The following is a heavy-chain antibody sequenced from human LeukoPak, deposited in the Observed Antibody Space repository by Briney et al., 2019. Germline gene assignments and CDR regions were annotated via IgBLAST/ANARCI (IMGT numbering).Heavy chain of an antibody. J-gene: IGHJ4*02. CDR3: AKGTFSIYSGIWYSDY. CDR1: GFTFSSYG. D-gene: IGHD1-26*01. V-gene: IGHV3-30*18. CDR2: ISYDGINK. Sequence: PGRSLRLSCAASGFTFSSYGMHWVRQAPGKGLEWVAVISYDGINKYYADSVKGRFTISRDNSKNTLYLQMNSLRAEDTAVYYCAKGTFSIYSGIWYSDYWGQGTLVTVSS.